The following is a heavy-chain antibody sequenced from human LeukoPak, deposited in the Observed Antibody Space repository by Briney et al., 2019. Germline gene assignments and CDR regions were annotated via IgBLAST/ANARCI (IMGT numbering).Heavy chain of an antibody. D-gene: IGHD3-10*01. CDR3: ARKYASGTYPLDY. V-gene: IGHV1-18*01. CDR2: ISGYNGNT. J-gene: IGHJ4*02. Sequence: ASVKVSCKASGYTFTIYGLSWVRQAPGQGLEWMGWISGYNGNTKYAQKFQGRVSMTTDTSTSTAYMELRSLRSDDTAVYYCARKYASGTYPLDYWGQGTLVTVSS. CDR1: GYTFTIYG.